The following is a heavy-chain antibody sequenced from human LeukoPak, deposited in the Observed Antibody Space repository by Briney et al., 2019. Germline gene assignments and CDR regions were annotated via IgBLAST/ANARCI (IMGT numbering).Heavy chain of an antibody. J-gene: IGHJ4*02. CDR2: INAGNGNT. V-gene: IGHV1-3*01. D-gene: IGHD6-6*01. Sequence: ASVKVSCKASGYTFTSYGISWVRQAPGQRLEWMGWINAGNGNTKYSQKFQGRVTITRDTSASTAYMELSSLRSEDTAVYYCARSSSIAARPSDYWGQGTLVTVSS. CDR1: GYTFTSYG. CDR3: ARSSSIAARPSDY.